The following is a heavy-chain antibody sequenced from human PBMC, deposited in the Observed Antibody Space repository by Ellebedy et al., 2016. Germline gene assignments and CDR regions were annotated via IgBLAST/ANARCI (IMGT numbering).Heavy chain of an antibody. V-gene: IGHV3-7*03. CDR2: MSPDGDQK. CDR1: ARRFGGFS. D-gene: IGHD3-3*02. J-gene: IGHJ4*02. CDR3: ATEHFWRCEF. Sequence: GGSLRLSCEASARRFGGFSVSWVRQAPGKGLEWVAKMSPDGDQKYYADSVRGRFTISKDNGKDSLYLQMTSLRVEDTAVYFCATEHFWRCEFWGQGTLVTVAP.